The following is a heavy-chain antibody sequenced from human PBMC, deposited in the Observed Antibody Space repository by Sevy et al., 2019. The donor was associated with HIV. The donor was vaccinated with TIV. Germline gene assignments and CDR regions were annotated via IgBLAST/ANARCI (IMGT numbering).Heavy chain of an antibody. CDR2: ISSSGSTI. V-gene: IGHV3-11*01. D-gene: IGHD3-3*01. CDR1: GFTFSDYY. Sequence: GGSLRLSCAASGFTFSDYYMSWIRQAPGKGLEWVSYISSSGSTIYYADSVKGRFTISRDNAKNSRYLQMNSLRAEDTAVYYCAGYYDFWSGYPGMDVWGQGTTVTVSS. CDR3: AGYYDFWSGYPGMDV. J-gene: IGHJ6*02.